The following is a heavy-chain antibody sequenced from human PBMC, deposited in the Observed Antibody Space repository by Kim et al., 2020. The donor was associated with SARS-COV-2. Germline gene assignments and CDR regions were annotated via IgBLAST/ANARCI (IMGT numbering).Heavy chain of an antibody. V-gene: IGHV1-46*01. CDR3: ARGFDCSSTSCYLVAFDI. J-gene: IGHJ3*02. CDR2: INPSGGTT. Sequence: ASVKVSCKASGYSFTNYYIHWVRQAPGQGLEWVGIINPSGGTTTSAEKFQGRVTMTRDTSTNTVYMELTNLRSEDTAVYYCARGFDCSSTSCYLVAFDIW. CDR1: GYSFTNYY. D-gene: IGHD2-2*01.